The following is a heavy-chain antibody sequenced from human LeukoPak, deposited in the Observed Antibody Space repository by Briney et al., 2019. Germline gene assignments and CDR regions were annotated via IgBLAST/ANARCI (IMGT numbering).Heavy chain of an antibody. J-gene: IGHJ3*02. CDR1: GFTFSSYS. CDR2: ISSSSSYI. CDR3: ATGISGSHAFDI. Sequence: GGSLRFSCAASGFTFSSYSMNWVRQAPGKGLEWVSSISSSSSYIYYADSVKGRFTISRDNAKNSLYLQMNSLRAEDTAVYYCATGISGSHAFDIWGQGTMVTVSS. D-gene: IGHD1-26*01. V-gene: IGHV3-21*01.